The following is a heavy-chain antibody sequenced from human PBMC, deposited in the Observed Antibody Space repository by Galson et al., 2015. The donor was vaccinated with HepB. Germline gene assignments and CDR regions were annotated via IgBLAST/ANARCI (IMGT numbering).Heavy chain of an antibody. CDR1: GYTLTELS. V-gene: IGHV1-24*01. D-gene: IGHD2-15*01. CDR2: FDPEDGET. CDR3: ATGKVPGNYCSGGSCYLGRDYGMDV. Sequence: SVKVSCKVSGYTLTELSMHWVRQAPGKGLEWMGGFDPEDGETIYAQKFQGRVTMPEDTSTDTAYMELSSLRSEDTAVYYCATGKVPGNYCSGGSCYLGRDYGMDVWGQGTTVTVSS. J-gene: IGHJ6*02.